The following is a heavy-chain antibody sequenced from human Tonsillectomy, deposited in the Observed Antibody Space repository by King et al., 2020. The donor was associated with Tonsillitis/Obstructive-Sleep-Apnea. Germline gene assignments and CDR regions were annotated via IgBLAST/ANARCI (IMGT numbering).Heavy chain of an antibody. CDR2: IWYDGSNK. Sequence: VQLVESGGGVVQPGRSLRLSCAASGFTFSSYGMHWVRQAPGKGLEWVAVIWYDGSNKYYADSVKGRFTISRDNSKNTLYLQMNSLRAEDTAVYYCARVTYYDILTGYYPPADICGQGTMVTVSS. J-gene: IGHJ3*02. D-gene: IGHD3-9*01. V-gene: IGHV3-33*01. CDR3: ARVTYYDILTGYYPPADI. CDR1: GFTFSSYG.